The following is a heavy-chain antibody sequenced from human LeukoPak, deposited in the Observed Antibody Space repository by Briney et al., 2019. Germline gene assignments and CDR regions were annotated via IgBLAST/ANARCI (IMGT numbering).Heavy chain of an antibody. CDR1: GYTFTDYY. D-gene: IGHD1-26*01. Sequence: ASVKVSCKASGYTFTDYYLHWVRQAPGQGLEWMGWIKPISGGTNYAQKFPGSVTMTRDTSITTAYMELSSLRSDDTAVYYCVSLGATTIHYYGMDVWGQGTTVTVSS. J-gene: IGHJ6*02. CDR3: VSLGATTIHYYGMDV. V-gene: IGHV1-2*02. CDR2: IKPISGGT.